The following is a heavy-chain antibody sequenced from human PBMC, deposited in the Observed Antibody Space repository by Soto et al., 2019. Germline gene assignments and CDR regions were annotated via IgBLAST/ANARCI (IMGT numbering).Heavy chain of an antibody. CDR1: GFTFSTYW. CDR3: ARGQDV. Sequence: GGSLRLSCAASGFTFSTYWMHWVRQAPGKGLVWVSHINTDGSTTNYADSVKGRFTISRDNAKNTLYLEMNSLRAEDTAVYYCARGQDVWGRGTTVTVSS. CDR2: INTDGSTT. J-gene: IGHJ6*02. V-gene: IGHV3-74*01.